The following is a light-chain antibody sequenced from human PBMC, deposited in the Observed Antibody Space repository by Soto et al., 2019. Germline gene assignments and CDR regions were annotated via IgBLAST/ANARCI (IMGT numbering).Light chain of an antibody. J-gene: IGLJ2*01. CDR1: NIGSKS. Sequence: SYVVTQPPSVSVAPGQTARVTCGGSNIGSKSVHWYQQRPHQSPVVLIYDDDDRPSGIPDRFSGSNSGNTATLTIRRVEAGDEGDYYCQVWDSDAYVVFGGGTKVTVL. CDR3: QVWDSDAYVV. CDR2: DDD. V-gene: IGLV3-21*02.